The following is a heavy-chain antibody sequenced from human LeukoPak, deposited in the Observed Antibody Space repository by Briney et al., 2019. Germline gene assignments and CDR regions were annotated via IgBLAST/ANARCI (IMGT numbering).Heavy chain of an antibody. Sequence: PSETLSLTCAVSGYSISSGYYWGWIRQPPGKGLEWIGSIYHSGSTYYNPSLKSRVTISVDTSKNQFSLKLSSVTAADTAVYYCARGIYSSDAFDIWGQGTMVTVSS. CDR3: ARGIYSSDAFDI. CDR2: IYHSGST. J-gene: IGHJ3*02. V-gene: IGHV4-38-2*01. CDR1: GYSISSGYY. D-gene: IGHD6-13*01.